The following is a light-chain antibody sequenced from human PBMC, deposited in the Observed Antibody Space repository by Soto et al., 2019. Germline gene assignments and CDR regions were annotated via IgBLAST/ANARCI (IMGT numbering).Light chain of an antibody. J-gene: IGLJ1*01. CDR3: SSYRSIGTLV. CDR2: EVS. CDR1: SSDVGKYDY. V-gene: IGLV2-8*01. Sequence: QSVLTQPPSASGSPGQSVTISCTGTSSDVGKYDYVSWFQHHPGKAPKLIIYEVSKRPSGVPDRFSGSKSGSTASLTVSGLQTEDEADYYCSSYRSIGTLVFGTGTKVTVL.